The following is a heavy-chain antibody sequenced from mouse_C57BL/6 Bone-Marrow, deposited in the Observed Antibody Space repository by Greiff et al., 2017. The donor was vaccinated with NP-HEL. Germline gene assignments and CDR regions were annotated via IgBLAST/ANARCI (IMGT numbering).Heavy chain of an antibody. CDR2: ILPGSGST. CDR1: GYTFTGYW. J-gene: IGHJ3*01. Sequence: VKLMESGAELMKPGASVKLSCKATGYTFTGYWIEWVKQRPGHGLEWIGEILPGSGSTHYNKKFKGKATFTADTSSNTAYMQLSSLTTEDSAIYYCARSDGYYRFAYWGQGTLVTVSA. D-gene: IGHD2-3*01. V-gene: IGHV1-9*01. CDR3: ARSDGYYRFAY.